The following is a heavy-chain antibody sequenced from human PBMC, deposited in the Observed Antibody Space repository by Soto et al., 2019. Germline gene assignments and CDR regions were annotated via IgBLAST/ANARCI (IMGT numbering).Heavy chain of an antibody. D-gene: IGHD3-9*01. V-gene: IGHV1-18*01. Sequence: QVQLVQSGAEVKKPGASVKVSCKASGYTFTSYGISWVRQAPGQGLEWMGWISAYNGNTNYAQKHQGRVTMTKDTSTSTAYMELRSLRSDDTAVYYCARTDILTGYYKFAYYYYYMDVWGKGTTVTVSS. CDR1: GYTFTSYG. CDR2: ISAYNGNT. J-gene: IGHJ6*03. CDR3: ARTDILTGYYKFAYYYYYMDV.